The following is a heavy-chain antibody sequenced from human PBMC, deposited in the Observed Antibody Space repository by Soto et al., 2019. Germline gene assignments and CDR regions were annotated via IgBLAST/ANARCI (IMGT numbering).Heavy chain of an antibody. CDR1: GYTFTGYY. D-gene: IGHD2-21*02. Sequence: QVQLVQSGAEVKKPGASVKVSCKASGYTFTGYYMHWVRQAPGQGLEWMGWINPTSGGTNYAQKFQGRVTMPRDTSISTAYMERSRLRSDDTAVYYCARAGYGGNSGAFDYWGQGTLVTVSS. J-gene: IGHJ4*02. CDR2: INPTSGGT. V-gene: IGHV1-2*02. CDR3: ARAGYGGNSGAFDY.